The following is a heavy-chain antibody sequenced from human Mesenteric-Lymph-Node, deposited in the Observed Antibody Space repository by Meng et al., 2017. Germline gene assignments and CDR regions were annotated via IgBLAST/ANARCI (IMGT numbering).Heavy chain of an antibody. Sequence: GESLKISCAASGFSFTNYALNWVRQAPGKGLEWVSGYGGTSGSTYYADSVKGRLTISRDNSKDTLYLQMNSLRAEDTAVYYCARENYYGSGRLGAFDIWGQGTMVTVSS. J-gene: IGHJ3*02. CDR3: ARENYYGSGRLGAFDI. D-gene: IGHD3-10*01. V-gene: IGHV3-23*01. CDR2: YGGTSGST. CDR1: GFSFTNYA.